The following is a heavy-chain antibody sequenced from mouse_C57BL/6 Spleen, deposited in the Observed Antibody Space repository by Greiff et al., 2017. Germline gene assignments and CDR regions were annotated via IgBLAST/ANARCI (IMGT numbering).Heavy chain of an antibody. V-gene: IGHV1-82*01. CDR1: GYAFSSSW. CDR3: ARELHFDY. J-gene: IGHJ2*01. Sequence: QVQLQQSGPELVKPGASVKISCKASGYAFSSSWMNWVKQRPGKGLEWIGRIYPGDGDTNYNGKLKGKATLTADKSSSTAYMQLSSLTSEDSAVYFCARELHFDYWGQGTTLTVSS. CDR2: IYPGDGDT.